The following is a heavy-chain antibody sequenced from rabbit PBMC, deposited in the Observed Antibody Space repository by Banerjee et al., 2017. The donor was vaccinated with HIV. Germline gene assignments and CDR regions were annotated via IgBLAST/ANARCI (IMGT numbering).Heavy chain of an antibody. Sequence: QQLVESGGGLVKPGASLTLTCKASGFSFSSGYYMCWVRQAPGKGLEWIACIGANSGSTYYASWAKGRFTISKTSSTTVTLQMTSLTAADTATYFCASGYSDVYFNLWGPGTLVTVS. CDR2: IGANSGST. CDR3: ASGYSDVYFNL. D-gene: IGHD1-1*01. V-gene: IGHV1S40*01. CDR1: GFSFSSGYY. J-gene: IGHJ4*01.